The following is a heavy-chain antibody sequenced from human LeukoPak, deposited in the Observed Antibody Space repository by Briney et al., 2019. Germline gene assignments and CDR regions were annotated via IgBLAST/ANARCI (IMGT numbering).Heavy chain of an antibody. CDR1: GFTFSSYG. Sequence: GGSLRLSCVASGFTFSSYGMSWVRQAPGKGLEWVSYVSATGYTTNYADSVKGRFTMSRDNSKNTLSLQMNGLRAEDTAIYYCAKNNGYYWFDYWGQGILVTVSS. CDR3: AKNNGYYWFDY. D-gene: IGHD1-20*01. CDR2: VSATGYTT. J-gene: IGHJ4*02. V-gene: IGHV3-23*01.